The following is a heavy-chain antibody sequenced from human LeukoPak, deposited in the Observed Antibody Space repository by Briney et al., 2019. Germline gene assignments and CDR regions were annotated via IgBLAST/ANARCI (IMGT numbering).Heavy chain of an antibody. J-gene: IGHJ4*02. CDR1: GFTLSSFT. Sequence: GGSLRLSCAASGFTLSSFTMHWVRHNPGKGLEWVAVISYDESQKWYADSVKGRFTISRDISKNTLYLEMDSLRYEDTAVYYCARDPYCSSTSCYTQFDYWGQGTLVTVSS. D-gene: IGHD2-2*02. V-gene: IGHV3-30-3*01. CDR3: ARDPYCSSTSCYTQFDY. CDR2: ISYDESQK.